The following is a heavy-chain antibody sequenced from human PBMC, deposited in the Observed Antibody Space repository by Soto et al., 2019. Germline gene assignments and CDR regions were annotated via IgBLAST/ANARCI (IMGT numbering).Heavy chain of an antibody. CDR3: ARERQWEPLLY. CDR2: ASAYNRNT. J-gene: IGHJ4*02. Sequence: QVRLVQSGAEVKRPGASVRVSCKASGYTFTNYGITWVRQVPGQGLEWMGWASAYNRNTNYAQKFEDRVIMTTDTSTGTAHMELRSLRYDDTALYVCARERQWEPLLYWGQGTLVTVSS. CDR1: GYTFTNYG. V-gene: IGHV1-18*01. D-gene: IGHD1-26*01.